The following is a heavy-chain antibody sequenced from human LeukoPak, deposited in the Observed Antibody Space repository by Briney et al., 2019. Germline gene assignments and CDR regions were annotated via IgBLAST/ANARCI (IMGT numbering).Heavy chain of an antibody. CDR3: VSFGPHEWEIRDY. CDR1: GFTFSSYG. V-gene: IGHV3-30*02. D-gene: IGHD1-26*01. CDR2: IRYDGSNK. Sequence: PGGSLRLSCAASGFTFSSYGMHWVRQAPGKGLEWVAFIRYDGSNKYYADSVKGRFTISRDNSKNTLYLQMNSLRAEDTAVYYCVSFGPHEWEIRDYWGQGTLVTVSS. J-gene: IGHJ4*02.